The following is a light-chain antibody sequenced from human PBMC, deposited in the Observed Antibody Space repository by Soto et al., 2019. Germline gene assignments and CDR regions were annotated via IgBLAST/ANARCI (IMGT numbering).Light chain of an antibody. J-gene: IGLJ1*01. CDR3: ISYTGSSTSYV. Sequence: QSVLTQPASVSGSLGQAITISCSGTSSDVGSYDHVAWYQQFPGKTPKIMIYEVSNRPSGVSSRFSGSKSGNTASLTISGLQAEDEADYYCISYTGSSTSYVFGSGTKVTVL. CDR2: EVS. V-gene: IGLV2-14*01. CDR1: SSDVGSYDH.